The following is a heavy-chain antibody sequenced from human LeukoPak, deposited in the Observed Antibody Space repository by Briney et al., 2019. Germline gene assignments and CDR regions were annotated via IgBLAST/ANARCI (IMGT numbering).Heavy chain of an antibody. Sequence: PGGSLRLSCAAPGFTFSNYSMSWVRQAPGKGLECVSVISGSGGSTYYADSVKGRFTTSRDTSKKTLYLHMKSLRAEDTAVYYCAKSTSPVGTFDYWGKGTLVTVSS. CDR1: GFTFSNYS. J-gene: IGHJ4*02. CDR2: ISGSGGST. D-gene: IGHD4-23*01. CDR3: AKSTSPVGTFDY. V-gene: IGHV3-23*01.